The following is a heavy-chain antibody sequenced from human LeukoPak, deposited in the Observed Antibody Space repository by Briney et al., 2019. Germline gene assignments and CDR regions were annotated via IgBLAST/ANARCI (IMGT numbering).Heavy chain of an antibody. CDR1: GFTSNNYA. Sequence: PGGSLRLSCAASGFTSNNYAMGWVRQAPGKGLEWVSAISGSGSSTYYTDSVKGRFTISRDNSKNTLFLQMNSLRVEDTAVYYCTRTRWTSGYYFDYWGQGTLVTVSS. CDR2: ISGSGSST. J-gene: IGHJ4*02. CDR3: TRTRWTSGYYFDY. V-gene: IGHV3-23*01. D-gene: IGHD3-22*01.